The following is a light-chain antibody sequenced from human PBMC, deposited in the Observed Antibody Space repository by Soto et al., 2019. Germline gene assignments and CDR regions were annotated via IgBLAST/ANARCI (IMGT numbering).Light chain of an antibody. V-gene: IGLV2-23*02. CDR1: SSDVATYNL. CDR2: EVT. J-gene: IGLJ3*02. CDR3: CSRV. Sequence: QSALTQPASVSGSPGQSITISCTGTSSDVATYNLVSWYQQRPGTAPQLIIYEVTKRPSGVSTRFSGSQSGNTASLTISGLQADDEADYYCCSRVFGGGTKFTVL.